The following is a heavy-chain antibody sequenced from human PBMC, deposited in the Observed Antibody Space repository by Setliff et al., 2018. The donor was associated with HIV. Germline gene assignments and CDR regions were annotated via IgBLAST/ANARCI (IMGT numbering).Heavy chain of an antibody. V-gene: IGHV4-38-2*02. D-gene: IGHD5-18*01. CDR1: GYSINNGLY. Sequence: SETLSLTCTVSGYSINNGLYWAWIRQPPGKGLEWIGSINHSGDTYYTPSLTSRVTVSVDTSNNQFSLKLTSVTAADTAVYYCAREWYNYGPNDAFDIWGQGTMVTVSS. J-gene: IGHJ3*02. CDR3: AREWYNYGPNDAFDI. CDR2: INHSGDT.